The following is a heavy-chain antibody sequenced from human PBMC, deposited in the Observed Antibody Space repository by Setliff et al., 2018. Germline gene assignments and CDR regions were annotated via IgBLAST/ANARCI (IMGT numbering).Heavy chain of an antibody. Sequence: PSETLSLTCAVYGGSFSDYWWSWIRQLPGKGLEWIAEIHHSGSTNFHPSLKSRAAISVDPSKNQFYLNLRSVTAADTAVYFCARGTKTMVINYWYFDVWGRGTPVTVSS. CDR3: ARGTKTMVINYWYFDV. CDR2: IHHSGST. V-gene: IGHV4-34*01. J-gene: IGHJ2*01. CDR1: GGSFSDYW. D-gene: IGHD4-17*01.